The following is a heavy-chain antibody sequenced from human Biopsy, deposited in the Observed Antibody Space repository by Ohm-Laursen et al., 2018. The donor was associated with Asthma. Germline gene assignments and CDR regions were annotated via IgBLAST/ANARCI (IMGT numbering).Heavy chain of an antibody. CDR2: IKHDGSEK. CDR3: ARTFHFWSPYLAEHYQL. D-gene: IGHD3-3*01. J-gene: IGHJ1*01. CDR1: GFTFGDYW. V-gene: IGHV3-7*01. Sequence: SLRLSCTASGFTFGDYWMSWVRQVPGQGLEWVANIKHDGSEKNHVDSLKGRFTISRDNAKNLLFLHMNSLRAEDTAVYYCARTFHFWSPYLAEHYQLWGQGTLVTVSS.